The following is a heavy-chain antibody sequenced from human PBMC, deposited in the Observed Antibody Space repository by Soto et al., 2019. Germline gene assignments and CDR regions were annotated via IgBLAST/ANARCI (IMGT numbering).Heavy chain of an antibody. Sequence: GGSLRLSCAASGFTFSNYAMSWVRQAPGKGPQWVSSITGDSGNIYHADSVKGRFTISRDNSRDTLYLQMNSLRAEDTAVYHCVKTGHYYDGDYYYYMDVWGKGTTVTVSS. V-gene: IGHV3-23*01. CDR2: ITGDSGNI. J-gene: IGHJ6*03. CDR1: GFTFSNYA. D-gene: IGHD3-16*01. CDR3: VKTGHYYDGDYYYYMDV.